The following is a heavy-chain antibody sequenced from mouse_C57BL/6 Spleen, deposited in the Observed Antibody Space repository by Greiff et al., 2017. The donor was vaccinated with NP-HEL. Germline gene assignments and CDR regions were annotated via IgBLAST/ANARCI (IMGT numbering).Heavy chain of an antibody. V-gene: IGHV1-26*01. CDR2: INPNNGGT. J-gene: IGHJ1*03. CDR3: ARGPYDDGRSYLYWYFEV. CDR1: GYTFTDYY. Sequence: EVQLQPSGPELVKPGASVKISCKASGYTFTDYYMNWVKQSHGKSLEWIGDINPNNGGTSYNQKFKGQATVTVDKSSSTAYMELRSLTSEDTAVYDCARGPYDDGRSYLYWYFEVWGTGTTVTVAS. D-gene: IGHD1-1*01.